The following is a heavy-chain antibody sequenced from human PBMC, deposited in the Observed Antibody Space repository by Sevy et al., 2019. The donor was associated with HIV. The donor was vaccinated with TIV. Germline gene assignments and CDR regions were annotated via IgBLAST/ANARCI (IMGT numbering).Heavy chain of an antibody. CDR1: GFTFSSYS. CDR2: ISSSSSYI. D-gene: IGHD6-19*01. Sequence: GGYLRLSCAASGFTFSSYSMNWVRQAPGKGLEWVSSISSSSSYIYYADSVKGRFTISRYNAKNSLYLQMNSLRAEDTTVYYCARHHLLNIAVAGGFDYWGQGTLVTVSS. V-gene: IGHV3-21*01. CDR3: ARHHLLNIAVAGGFDY. J-gene: IGHJ4*02.